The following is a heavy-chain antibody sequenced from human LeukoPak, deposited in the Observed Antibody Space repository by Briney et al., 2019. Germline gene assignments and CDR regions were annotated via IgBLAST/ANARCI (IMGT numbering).Heavy chain of an antibody. CDR1: GFTFSSYS. CDR2: ISSSSSYI. J-gene: IGHJ4*02. CDR3: ARGRYCSSTSCPRQHFAY. V-gene: IGHV3-21*01. Sequence: SGGSLRLSCAASGFTFSSYSMIWVRQAPGKGREWASSISSSSSYIYYADSVKGRFTISRDNAKNSLYLQMNSLRAEDTAVYYCARGRYCSSTSCPRQHFAYWGQGTLVTVSS. D-gene: IGHD2-2*01.